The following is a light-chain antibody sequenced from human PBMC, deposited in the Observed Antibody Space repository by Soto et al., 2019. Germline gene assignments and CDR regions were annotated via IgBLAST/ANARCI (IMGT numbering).Light chain of an antibody. CDR1: NIGSKS. V-gene: IGLV3-21*04. CDR3: QVWDSSSDPVV. Sequence: SYELTQPPSVSVAPGKTANITCGGNNIGSKSVYWYQQKPGQAPVLVISYDTDRPSGIPERYSGSNSGNTATLTISRVEAGDEADYYCQVWDSSSDPVVFGGGTKLTVL. CDR2: YDT. J-gene: IGLJ2*01.